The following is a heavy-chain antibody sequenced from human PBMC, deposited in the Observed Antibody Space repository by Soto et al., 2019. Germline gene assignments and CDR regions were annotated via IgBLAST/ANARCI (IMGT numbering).Heavy chain of an antibody. CDR1: GFTFSSYG. J-gene: IGHJ4*02. Sequence: AGGSLRLSSAASGFTFSSYGMHWVRQAPGKGLEWVAVIWYDGSNKYYADSVKGRFTISRDNAKNTLYLQMNSLRAEDTAAYYCARDRNCYGPRYCFDYWGQGTLVTVSS. D-gene: IGHD2-2*01. CDR3: ARDRNCYGPRYCFDY. V-gene: IGHV3-33*01. CDR2: IWYDGSNK.